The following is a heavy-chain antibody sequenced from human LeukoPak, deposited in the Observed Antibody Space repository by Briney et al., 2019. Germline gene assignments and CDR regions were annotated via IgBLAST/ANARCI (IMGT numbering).Heavy chain of an antibody. J-gene: IGHJ3*02. CDR2: INHSGST. CDR3: ARHRQGYSSGWYGPDAFDI. D-gene: IGHD6-19*01. Sequence: PSETLSLTCAVYGGSFSGYYWSWLRQPPGKGLEWIGEINHSGSTNYNPSLKSRVTISVDTSKNQFSLKLSAVTAAGTAGYYCARHRQGYSSGWYGPDAFDIWAQGTMVTVSS. CDR1: GGSFSGYY. V-gene: IGHV4-34*01.